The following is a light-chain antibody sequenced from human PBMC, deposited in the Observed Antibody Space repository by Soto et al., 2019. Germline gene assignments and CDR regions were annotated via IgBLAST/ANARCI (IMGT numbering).Light chain of an antibody. V-gene: IGKV3-20*01. J-gene: IGKJ4*01. CDR3: QQSGDSPLV. CDR2: SAS. Sequence: EIVLTQSPGTLSLSPGERATLSCRASQSVSSNYLAWYQQKPGQAPRLLIYSASSRATGIPDRFSGSWSGTDFTLTISRLEPEDLAVYCCQQSGDSPLVFGGGTKVEIK. CDR1: QSVSSNY.